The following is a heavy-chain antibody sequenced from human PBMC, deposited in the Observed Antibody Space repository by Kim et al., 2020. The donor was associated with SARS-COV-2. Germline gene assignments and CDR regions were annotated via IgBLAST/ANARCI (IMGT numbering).Heavy chain of an antibody. J-gene: IGHJ5*02. CDR3: ARGLQQLVRGSIYWFDP. CDR2: IYSSGTT. D-gene: IGHD6-13*01. Sequence: SETLSLTCTVSGGSISSYYWSWIRQPPGMGLEWIGYIYSSGTTNYNPSLKSRVTISVDTSKNQFSLKLISVTAADTAVYYCARGLQQLVRGSIYWFDPWGQGTLVTVSS. CDR1: GGSISSYY. V-gene: IGHV4-59*01.